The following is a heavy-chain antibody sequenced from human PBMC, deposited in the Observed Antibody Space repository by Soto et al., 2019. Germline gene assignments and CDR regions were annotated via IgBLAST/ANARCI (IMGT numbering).Heavy chain of an antibody. V-gene: IGHV1-69*13. CDR1: GGTFSSYA. CDR2: IIPIFGTA. D-gene: IGHD2-2*02. Sequence: SVKVSCKASGGTFSSYAISWVRQAPGQGLEWMGGIIPIFGTANYAQKFQGRVTITADESTSTAHMELSSLRSEDTAVYYCARVLEYCSSTSCYKYNWFDPWGQGTLVTVSS. J-gene: IGHJ5*02. CDR3: ARVLEYCSSTSCYKYNWFDP.